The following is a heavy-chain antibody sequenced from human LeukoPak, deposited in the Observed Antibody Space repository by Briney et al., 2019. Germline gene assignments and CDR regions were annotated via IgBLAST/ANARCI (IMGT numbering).Heavy chain of an antibody. J-gene: IGHJ4*02. CDR2: MNQDGSHT. Sequence: GGSLRLSCAASGFTFSNYWMSWVRQAPGKGLEWVANMNQDGSHTYYVDSVKGRFTISRDNAKNSLYLQLDSLRAEDTAVYYCARDLVTTIVVPYDFWGQGTLLTVSS. V-gene: IGHV3-7*01. D-gene: IGHD3-22*01. CDR3: ARDLVTTIVVPYDF. CDR1: GFTFSNYW.